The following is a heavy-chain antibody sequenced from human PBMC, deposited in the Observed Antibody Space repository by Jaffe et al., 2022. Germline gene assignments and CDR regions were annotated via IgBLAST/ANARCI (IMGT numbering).Heavy chain of an antibody. D-gene: IGHD2-2*01. Sequence: QVQLQESGPGLVKPSETLSLTCTVSGGSISSYYWSWIRQPPGKGLEWIGYIYYSGSTNYNPSLKSRVTISVDTSKNQFSLKLSSVTAADTAVYYCARCSGTSCYEPYYFDYWGQGTLVTVSS. CDR2: IYYSGST. J-gene: IGHJ4*02. V-gene: IGHV4-59*01. CDR1: GGSISSYY. CDR3: ARCSGTSCYEPYYFDY.